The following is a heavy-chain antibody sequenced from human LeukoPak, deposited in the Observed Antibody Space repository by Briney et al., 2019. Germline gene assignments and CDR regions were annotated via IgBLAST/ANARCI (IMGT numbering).Heavy chain of an antibody. J-gene: IGHJ4*02. CDR2: ISSSTSYI. CDR3: ARAGGSTVSHSDY. CDR1: GFTFSSYS. Sequence: GGSPRLSCAASGFTFSSYSMNWIRQAPGKGLEWVSSISSSTSYIYYADSVKGRFTISKDNAKNSLYLQMNSLRAEDTAVYYCARAGGSTVSHSDYWGQGTLVTVSS. D-gene: IGHD4-17*01. V-gene: IGHV3-21*01.